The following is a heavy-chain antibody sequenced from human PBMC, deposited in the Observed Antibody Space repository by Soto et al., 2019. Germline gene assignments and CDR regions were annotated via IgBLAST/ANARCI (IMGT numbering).Heavy chain of an antibody. CDR3: TSDPGIAAPGRGLGDY. CDR1: GYSFTTYG. J-gene: IGHJ4*02. CDR2: ISAYGTTT. V-gene: IGHV1-18*01. D-gene: IGHD6-13*01. Sequence: QVQLVQSGAEVKKPGASVQVSCKASGYSFTTYGFSWVRQAPGQGLEWMGWISAYGTTTDYAQSLQGRVTLTTDTATSTTYMERRGLRADDTAVYYRTSDPGIAAPGRGLGDYWGQGTLVTVSS.